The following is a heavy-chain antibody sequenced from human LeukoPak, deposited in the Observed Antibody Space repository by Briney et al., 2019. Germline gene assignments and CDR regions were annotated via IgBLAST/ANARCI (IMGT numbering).Heavy chain of an antibody. CDR1: GGSISSGDYY. V-gene: IGHV4-30-4*01. CDR2: IYYSGST. D-gene: IGHD5-12*01. Sequence: SQTLSLTCTVSGGSISSGDYYWSWIRQPPGKGLEWIGYIYYSGSTYYNPSLKSRVTISVDTSKNQFSLKLGSVTAADTAVYYCARGSGYDLGFFDYWGQGTLVTVSS. J-gene: IGHJ4*02. CDR3: ARGSGYDLGFFDY.